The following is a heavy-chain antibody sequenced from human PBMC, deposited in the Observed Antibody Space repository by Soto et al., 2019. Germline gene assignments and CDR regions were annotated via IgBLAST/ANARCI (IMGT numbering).Heavy chain of an antibody. CDR3: ANLAAAADFDY. CDR2: ISYDGSNK. Sequence: GGSLRLSCAASGFTFSDYYMSWIRQAPGKGLEWVAVISYDGSNKYYADSVKGRFTISRDNSKNTLYLQMNSLRAEDTAVYYCANLAAAADFDYWGQGTLVTVSS. D-gene: IGHD6-13*01. V-gene: IGHV3-30*18. J-gene: IGHJ4*02. CDR1: GFTFSDYY.